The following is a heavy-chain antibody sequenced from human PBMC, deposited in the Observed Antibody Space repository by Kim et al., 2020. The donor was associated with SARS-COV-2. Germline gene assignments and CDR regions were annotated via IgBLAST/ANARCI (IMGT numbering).Heavy chain of an antibody. J-gene: IGHJ4*02. Sequence: ATYAQKFQGSVTITADESTSTAYMELSSLRSEDTAVYYCARSTVVNGIDYWGQGTLVTVSS. CDR3: ARSTVVNGIDY. CDR2: A. V-gene: IGHV1-69*01. D-gene: IGHD4-17*01.